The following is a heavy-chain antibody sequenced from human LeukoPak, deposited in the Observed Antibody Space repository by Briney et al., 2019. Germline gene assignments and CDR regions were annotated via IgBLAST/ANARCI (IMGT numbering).Heavy chain of an antibody. CDR3: VRDRSGSSSVY. D-gene: IGHD6-6*01. Sequence: GGSLRLSCAASGFTFSYYSMNWVRQAPGKGLEWVSSISSSSGDIYYADSVKGRFTISRDNAKNSLYLQMNSLRAEDTGLYYCVRDRSGSSSVYWGQGTLVTVSS. CDR2: ISSSSGDI. V-gene: IGHV3-21*01. CDR1: GFTFSYYS. J-gene: IGHJ4*02.